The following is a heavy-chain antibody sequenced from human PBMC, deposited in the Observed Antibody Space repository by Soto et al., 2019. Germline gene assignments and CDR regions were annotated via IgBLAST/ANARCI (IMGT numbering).Heavy chain of an antibody. J-gene: IGHJ4*02. Sequence: PSETLSLTCAVYGGSFSGYYWSWIRQPPGKGLEWIGEINHSGSTNYNPSLKSRVTISVDTSKNQFSLKLSSVTAADTAVYYCARGGGMAGIAVAGTRLFDYWGQGTLVTVSS. CDR3: ARGGGMAGIAVAGTRLFDY. D-gene: IGHD6-19*01. V-gene: IGHV4-34*01. CDR2: INHSGST. CDR1: GGSFSGYY.